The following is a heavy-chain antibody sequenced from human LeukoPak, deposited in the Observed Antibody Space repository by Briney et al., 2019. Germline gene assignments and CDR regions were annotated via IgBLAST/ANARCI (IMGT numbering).Heavy chain of an antibody. V-gene: IGHV3-43D*03. CDR3: AKDAIIGADYYYYYMDV. CDR1: GFTFDDYA. D-gene: IGHD3-10*01. Sequence: GWSLTLSCAASGFTFDDYAMHWVRQAPGKGLEWVSLISWDGGSTYYADSVKGRFTISRDNSKNSLYLQMNSLRAEDTALYYCAKDAIIGADYYYYYMDVWGKGTKVTVSS. CDR2: ISWDGGST. J-gene: IGHJ6*03.